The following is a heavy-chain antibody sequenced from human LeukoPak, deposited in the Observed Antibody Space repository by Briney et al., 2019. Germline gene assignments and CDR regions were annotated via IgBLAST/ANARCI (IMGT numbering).Heavy chain of an antibody. CDR2: ISGSGGST. CDR1: GFTFSSYA. Sequence: PGGSLRLSCAVSGFTFSSYAMSWVRQAPGKGLEWVSAISGSGGSTYYADSVKGRFTISRDNSKNTLYLQMNSLRAEDTAVYYCARGGYSYGAFDYWGQGTLVTVSS. CDR3: ARGGYSYGAFDY. J-gene: IGHJ4*02. D-gene: IGHD5-18*01. V-gene: IGHV3-23*01.